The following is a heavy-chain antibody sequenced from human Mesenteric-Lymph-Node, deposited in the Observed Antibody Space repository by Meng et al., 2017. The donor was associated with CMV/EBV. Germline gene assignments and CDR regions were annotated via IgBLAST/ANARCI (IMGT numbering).Heavy chain of an antibody. CDR2: INHSGST. J-gene: IGHJ4*02. V-gene: IGHV4-34*01. CDR1: GGSFSGYY. D-gene: IGHD3-9*01. Sequence: QVQLHQGGAVLLKPSETLSVTCAVYGGSFSGYYWNWIRQSPEKGLEWIGEINHSGSTTYNPSFTSRIIISVDTSTNQISPNMSSVTAAGTAVYYCARGSSYDILTGYFDYWGQGALVTVSS. CDR3: ARGSSYDILTGYFDY.